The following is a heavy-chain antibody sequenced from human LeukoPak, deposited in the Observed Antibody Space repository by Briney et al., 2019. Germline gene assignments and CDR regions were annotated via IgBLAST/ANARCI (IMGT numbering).Heavy chain of an antibody. V-gene: IGHV4-34*01. D-gene: IGHD2-2*01. Sequence: PSETLSLTCAGYGGSFSGYYWSWIRQPPGKGLEWIGEINHSGSTNYNPSLKSPVSISVDTSTNQFSLKLSSVTAADTAVYYCASIGCSSTSCYHNWFDPWGQGTLVTVSS. CDR3: ASIGCSSTSCYHNWFDP. CDR2: INHSGST. CDR1: GGSFSGYY. J-gene: IGHJ5*02.